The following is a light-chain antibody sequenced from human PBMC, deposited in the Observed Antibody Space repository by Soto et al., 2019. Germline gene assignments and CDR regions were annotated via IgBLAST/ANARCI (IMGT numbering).Light chain of an antibody. Sequence: QSALTQPASVSGSPGLSITISCTGTSSGIGGYNFVSWSQQHPGKAPKLIIYEVTNRPSGVSNRFSGSKSGNTASLTISGLQAEDEADYYCSSYTSTNTLIFGGGTKLTVL. CDR3: SSYTSTNTLI. CDR1: SSGIGGYNF. V-gene: IGLV2-14*01. J-gene: IGLJ2*01. CDR2: EVT.